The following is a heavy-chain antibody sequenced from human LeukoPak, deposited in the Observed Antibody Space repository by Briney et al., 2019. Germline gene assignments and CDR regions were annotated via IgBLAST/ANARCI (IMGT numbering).Heavy chain of an antibody. V-gene: IGHV3-21*01. J-gene: IGHJ4*02. Sequence: GGSLRLPCAASGFTLSNYSMNWVRQAPGKGLEWVAFISSSSSYIFYADSLKGRFTISRDNAKNSLYLQMNSLRADDTAVYYCARDLAYGDDGLWGQGTLVTVSS. CDR1: GFTLSNYS. CDR3: ARDLAYGDDGL. D-gene: IGHD4-17*01. CDR2: ISSSSSYI.